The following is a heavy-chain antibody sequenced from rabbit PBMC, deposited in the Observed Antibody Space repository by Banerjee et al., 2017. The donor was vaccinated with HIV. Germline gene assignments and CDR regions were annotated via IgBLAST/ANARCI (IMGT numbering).Heavy chain of an antibody. CDR1: GFSFNSNA. CDR2: IYSSNGDK. V-gene: IGHV1S43*01. D-gene: IGHD6-1*01. J-gene: IGHJ4*01. Sequence: QSLEESGGDLVQPGASLTLTCTASGFSFNSNAMCWVRQAPGKGLELIACIYSSNGDKWYASWVNGRFTISRSTSLNTVDLKMTSLTVADTATYFCGRDRDGDAGYGSLALWGPGTLVTVS. CDR3: GRDRDGDAGYGSLAL.